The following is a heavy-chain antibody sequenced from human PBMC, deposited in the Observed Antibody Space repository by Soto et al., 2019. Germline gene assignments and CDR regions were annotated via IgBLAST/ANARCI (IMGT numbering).Heavy chain of an antibody. J-gene: IGHJ5*02. CDR3: ARHYYYDSSGYYFP. CDR1: GASVSSGSYY. V-gene: IGHV4-61*01. Sequence: SETLSLTCPVSGASVSSGSYYWSWLRHPPGKGLEWIGHIYYSGSTNYNPSLKSRVTISVDTSKNQFSLKLSSVTAADTAVYYCARHYYYDSSGYYFPWGQGTLVTVSS. CDR2: IYYSGST. D-gene: IGHD3-22*01.